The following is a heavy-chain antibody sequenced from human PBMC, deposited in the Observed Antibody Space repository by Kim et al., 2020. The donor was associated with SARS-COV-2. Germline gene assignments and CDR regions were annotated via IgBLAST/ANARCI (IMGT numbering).Heavy chain of an antibody. J-gene: IGHJ4*02. CDR1: GFNLSASA. D-gene: IGHD3-10*01. V-gene: IGHV3-23*01. CDR3: AKEGLGDFLYLES. CDR2: ISGNLGSV. Sequence: GGSLRLSCAASGFNLSASAMNWVHQAPGKGLEWVSTISGNLGSVYYADSVKGRFTISRDYSTNTLHLQMNSLRAEDTALYYCAKEGLGDFLYLESWGQGTPVTVSS.